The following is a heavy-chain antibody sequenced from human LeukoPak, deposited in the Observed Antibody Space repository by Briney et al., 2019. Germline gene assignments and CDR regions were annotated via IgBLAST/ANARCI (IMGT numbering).Heavy chain of an antibody. J-gene: IGHJ5*02. Sequence: PSETLSLTCTVSGGSISSSSYYWGWIRQPPGKGLEWIGSIYYSGSTYYNPFLKSRVTISVDTSKNQFSLKLSSVTAADTAVYYCARLRYFDWLLSNWFDPWGQGTLVTVSS. D-gene: IGHD3-9*01. V-gene: IGHV4-39*01. CDR1: GGSISSSSYY. CDR2: IYYSGST. CDR3: ARLRYFDWLLSNWFDP.